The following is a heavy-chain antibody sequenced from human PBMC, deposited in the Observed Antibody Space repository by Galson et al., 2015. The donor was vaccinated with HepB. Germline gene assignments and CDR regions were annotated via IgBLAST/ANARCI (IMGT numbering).Heavy chain of an antibody. CDR1: GGTFSSYT. CDR3: ARVTRSSGYYYGPYYFDY. Sequence: SVKVSCKASGGTFSSYTISWVRQAPGQGLEWMGRIIPILGIANYAQKFQGRVTITADKSTSTAYMELSSLRSEDTAVYYCARVTRSSGYYYGPYYFDYWGQGTLVTVSS. CDR2: IIPILGIA. V-gene: IGHV1-69*02. D-gene: IGHD3-22*01. J-gene: IGHJ4*02.